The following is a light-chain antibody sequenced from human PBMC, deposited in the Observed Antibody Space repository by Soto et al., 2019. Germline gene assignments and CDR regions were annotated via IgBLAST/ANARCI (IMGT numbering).Light chain of an antibody. J-gene: IGLJ2*01. CDR1: SGSIDSNY. CDR3: QSYDSSNVV. CDR2: EDN. Sequence: NFMLTQPHSVSESPGKTVTISCTRSSGSIDSNYVQWYQQRPGSAPTTVIYEDNQRPSGVPDRFSGSIDSSSNSASLTISGLKTDDEADYYCQSYDSSNVVFGGGTKLTVL. V-gene: IGLV6-57*04.